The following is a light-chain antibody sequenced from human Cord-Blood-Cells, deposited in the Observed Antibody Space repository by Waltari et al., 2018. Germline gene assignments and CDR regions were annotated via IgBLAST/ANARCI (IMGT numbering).Light chain of an antibody. J-gene: IGKJ2*01. CDR3: QQRSNWPPRYT. CDR2: DAS. V-gene: IGKV3-11*01. Sequence: EIVLTQSPATLSLSPGERATLSCRASQSVSSYLAWYQQKPGQAPRFLIYDASNRATGIPARCSGSGSGTDFTLTISSLEPEDFAVYYCQQRSNWPPRYTFGQGTKLEIK. CDR1: QSVSSY.